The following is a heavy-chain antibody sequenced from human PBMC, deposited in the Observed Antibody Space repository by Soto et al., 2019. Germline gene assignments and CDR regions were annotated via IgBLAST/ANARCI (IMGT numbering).Heavy chain of an antibody. CDR1: GYTFTSYD. D-gene: IGHD5-12*01. Sequence: ASVKVSCKASGYTFTSYDINWVRQATGQGLEWMGWMNPNNGNTGYEQKSQGRGTMTRNTSISTAYMELSSLRSEDTAVYYCARGRGYSGYDLFDYWGQGTLVTVSS. CDR3: ARGRGYSGYDLFDY. V-gene: IGHV1-8*01. J-gene: IGHJ4*02. CDR2: MNPNNGNT.